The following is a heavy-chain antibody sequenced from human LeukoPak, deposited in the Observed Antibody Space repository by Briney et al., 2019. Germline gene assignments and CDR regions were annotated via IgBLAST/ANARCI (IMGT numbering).Heavy chain of an antibody. CDR1: GGSISSGSYY. D-gene: IGHD6-19*01. CDR2: IYTSGST. J-gene: IGHJ4*02. CDR3: AGGAGYSSGWYYFDY. Sequence: PSQTLSLTCTVSGGSISSGSYYWGWIRQPAGKGLEWIGRIYTSGSTNYNPSLKSRVTISVDTSKNQFSLRLSSVTAADTAVYYCAGGAGYSSGWYYFDYWGQGTLVTVSS. V-gene: IGHV4-61*02.